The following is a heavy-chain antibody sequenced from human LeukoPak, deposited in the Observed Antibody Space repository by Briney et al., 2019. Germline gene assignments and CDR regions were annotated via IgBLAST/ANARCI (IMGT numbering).Heavy chain of an antibody. Sequence: ASVKVSCKASGYTFTSYYMHWVRQAPGQGLEWMGIINPSGGSTSYAQKFQGRVTMTRDTSTSTVYMELSSLRSKDTAVYYCARDRLPGRWLQHFPQYRGQGTLVTVSS. CDR2: INPSGGST. J-gene: IGHJ4*02. V-gene: IGHV1-46*01. CDR3: ARDRLPGRWLQHFPQY. D-gene: IGHD5-24*01. CDR1: GYTFTSYY.